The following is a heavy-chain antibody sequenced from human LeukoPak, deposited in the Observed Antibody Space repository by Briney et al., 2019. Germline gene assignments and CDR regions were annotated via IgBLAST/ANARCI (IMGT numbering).Heavy chain of an antibody. Sequence: GESLKISCKASGYSFTGFWIAWARQMPGKGLEWMGIIYPSDSDTRYSPSFQGQVTISADKSISTAYLQWSSLKASDTAMYYCTRLGGCVAARSLREAFDSWGQGTLVTVSS. CDR2: IYPSDSDT. D-gene: IGHD6-6*01. V-gene: IGHV5-51*01. CDR1: GYSFTGFW. CDR3: TRLGGCVAARSLREAFDS. J-gene: IGHJ4*02.